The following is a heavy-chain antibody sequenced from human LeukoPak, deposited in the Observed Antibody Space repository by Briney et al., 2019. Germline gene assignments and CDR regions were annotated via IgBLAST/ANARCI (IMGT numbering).Heavy chain of an antibody. D-gene: IGHD6-6*01. V-gene: IGHV4-30-2*01. Sequence: PSETLSLTCAVSGGSISSRGYSWRCIRQPPGKGLEWIGYIYHSGSTYYNPSLKSRVTISVERSKNQFSLKLSSVTAADTVVYYCARQGLIAARGAGYYYYGMDVWGQGTTVTVSS. CDR2: IYHSGST. CDR3: ARQGLIAARGAGYYYYGMDV. J-gene: IGHJ6*02. CDR1: GGSISSRGYS.